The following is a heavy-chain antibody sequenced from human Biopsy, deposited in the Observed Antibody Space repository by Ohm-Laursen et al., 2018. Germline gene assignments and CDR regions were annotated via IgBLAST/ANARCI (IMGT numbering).Heavy chain of an antibody. D-gene: IGHD3-10*01. CDR2: IKKKSDGEAT. J-gene: IGHJ4*02. Sequence: SLRLSCADSGFTFTHACMSWVRQGPGKGLEWLGRIKKKSDGEATNYAAAVQGRFAISRDDSTNTFYLQMNSLKSEDTSVFYYTVVLGRGFHWGQGTLVTVSS. CDR3: TVVLGRGFH. V-gene: IGHV3-15*01. CDR1: GFTFTHAC.